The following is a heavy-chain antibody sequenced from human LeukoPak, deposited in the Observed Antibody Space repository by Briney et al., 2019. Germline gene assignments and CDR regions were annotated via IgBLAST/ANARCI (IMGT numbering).Heavy chain of an antibody. J-gene: IGHJ4*02. CDR2: IYTSGST. V-gene: IGHV4-4*07. Sequence: SETLSLTCTVSGGSISSYYWSWIRQPAGKGLEWIGRIYTSGSTDYNPSLKSRVTMSVDTSKNQFSLKLSSVTAADTAVYYCARDAYSGTYVDYWGQGTLVTVSP. CDR3: ARDAYSGTYVDY. CDR1: GGSISSYY. D-gene: IGHD1-26*01.